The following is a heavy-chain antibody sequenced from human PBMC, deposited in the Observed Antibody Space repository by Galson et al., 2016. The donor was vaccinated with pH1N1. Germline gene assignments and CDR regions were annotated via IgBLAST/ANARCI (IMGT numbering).Heavy chain of an antibody. D-gene: IGHD6-13*01. J-gene: IGHJ4*02. Sequence: PALVKPTQTLTLTCTFSGFSLTTSGMCVTWIRQPPGKALEWLARIDWDDDKYYSTSLKARLTISKDTSKNQVVLTVTNMDPVDTATYYCARARSAAAGAIDIWAQGTLVTVSS. CDR3: ARARSAAAGAIDI. CDR1: GFSLTTSGMC. V-gene: IGHV2-70*11. CDR2: IDWDDDK.